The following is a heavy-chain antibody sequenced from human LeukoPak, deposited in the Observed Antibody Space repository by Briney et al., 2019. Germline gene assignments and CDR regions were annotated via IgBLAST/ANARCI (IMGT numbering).Heavy chain of an antibody. D-gene: IGHD5-18*01. V-gene: IGHV4-4*07. CDR1: GGSISSCY. Sequence: SETLSLTCTVSGGSISSCYWSWIRQPAGKGLEWIGRIYTSGSTNYNPSLKSRVTMSVDTSKNQFSLKLSSVTAADTAVYYCARALERGYSYGYDYYYYGMDVWGQGTTVTVSS. J-gene: IGHJ6*02. CDR2: IYTSGST. CDR3: ARALERGYSYGYDYYYYGMDV.